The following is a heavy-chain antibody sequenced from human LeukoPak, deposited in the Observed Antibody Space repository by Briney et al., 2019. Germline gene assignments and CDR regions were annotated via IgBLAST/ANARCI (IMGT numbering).Heavy chain of an antibody. Sequence: GGSLRLSCAASGFTFSSYGMHWVRQAPGKGLEWVAFIRYDGSNKYYADSVKGRSTISRDNSKSTLYLQMNSLRAEDTAVYYCAKGYFDWSPYFDYWGQGTLVTVSS. D-gene: IGHD3-9*01. V-gene: IGHV3-30*02. CDR2: IRYDGSNK. J-gene: IGHJ4*02. CDR3: AKGYFDWSPYFDY. CDR1: GFTFSSYG.